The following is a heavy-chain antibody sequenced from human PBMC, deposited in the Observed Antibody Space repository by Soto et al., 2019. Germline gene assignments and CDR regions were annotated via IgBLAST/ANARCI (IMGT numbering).Heavy chain of an antibody. CDR3: EGDRMGPGANFDG. D-gene: IGHD3-9*01. CDR2: MYYGGRT. J-gene: IGHJ4*02. Sequence: PSEPLSLTCSGFGTSVRSGTYYWTWIRQRPGKGLEWIGYMYYGGRTNYNRSLKSRLTMSIDESKNQFSLRLHSVTAADTAMYYWEGDRMGPGANFDGWGQGNLVTVSS. CDR1: GTSVRSGTYY. V-gene: IGHV4-61*01.